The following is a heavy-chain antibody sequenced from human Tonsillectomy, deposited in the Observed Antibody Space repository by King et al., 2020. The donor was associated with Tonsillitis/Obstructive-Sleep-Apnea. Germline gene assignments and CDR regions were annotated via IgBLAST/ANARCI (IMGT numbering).Heavy chain of an antibody. J-gene: IGHJ3*02. CDR3: ARDYDFWSGLTSDAFDI. Sequence: VQLVESGGGVVQPGRSLRLSCAASGFTFSSYAMHWVRQAPGKGLEWVTVISYDGSNKYYADSVKGRFTISRDNSKNTLYLQMNSLRAEDTAVYYCARDYDFWSGLTSDAFDIWGQGTMVTVSS. D-gene: IGHD3-3*01. V-gene: IGHV3-30*04. CDR1: GFTFSSYA. CDR2: ISYDGSNK.